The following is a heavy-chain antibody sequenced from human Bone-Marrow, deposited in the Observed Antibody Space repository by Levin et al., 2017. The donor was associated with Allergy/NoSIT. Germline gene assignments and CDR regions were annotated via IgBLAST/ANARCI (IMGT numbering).Heavy chain of an antibody. CDR1: GFTFNKYG. J-gene: IGHJ6*02. CDR3: AKDPMWDRYNFDMDV. V-gene: IGHV3-23*01. CDR2: IGGSGIDS. Sequence: PGGSLRLSCTASGFTFNKYGLTWVRQAPGKGLEWVASIGGSGIDSNYADSVRGRFTITRDMNMIFLQMNSLRVEDTATYYCAKDPMWDRYNFDMDVWGQGTSVIVCS. D-gene: IGHD1-26*01.